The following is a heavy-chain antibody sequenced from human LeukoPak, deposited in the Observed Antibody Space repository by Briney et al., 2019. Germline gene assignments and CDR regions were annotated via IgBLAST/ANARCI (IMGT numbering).Heavy chain of an antibody. Sequence: PGGSLRLSCAVSGFSVTNNYMNWVRQAPGKGLEWVSYISSSGSTIYYADSVKGRFTISRDNAKNSLYLQMNSLRAEDTAVYYCARFSSLWFDPWGQGTLVTVSS. CDR3: ARFSSLWFDP. V-gene: IGHV3-11*04. CDR2: ISSSGSTI. D-gene: IGHD2-2*01. CDR1: GFSVTNNY. J-gene: IGHJ5*02.